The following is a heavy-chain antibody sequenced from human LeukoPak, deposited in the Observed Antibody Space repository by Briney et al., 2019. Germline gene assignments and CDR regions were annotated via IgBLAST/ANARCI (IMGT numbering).Heavy chain of an antibody. J-gene: IGHJ4*02. Sequence: GGSLRLSCAASGFTFSSYSMNWVRQAPGKGLEWVSSISSGSSYIYYADSVKGRFTISRDNAKNSLYLQMNSLRAEDTAVYYCARDSKPYYHNSGYYPVDYWGQGTLVTVSS. V-gene: IGHV3-21*01. D-gene: IGHD3-22*01. CDR2: ISSGSSYI. CDR1: GFTFSSYS. CDR3: ARDSKPYYHNSGYYPVDY.